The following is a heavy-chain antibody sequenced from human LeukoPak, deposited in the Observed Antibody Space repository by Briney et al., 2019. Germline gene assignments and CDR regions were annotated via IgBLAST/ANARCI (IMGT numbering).Heavy chain of an antibody. Sequence: SVKVSCKASGYTFTSYGISWVRQAPGQGLEWMGWISAYNGNTNYAQKLQGRVTMTTDTSTSTAYMELRSLRSDDTAVYYCARVPIDGPTSYYFDYWGQGTLVTVSS. CDR2: ISAYNGNT. CDR3: ARVPIDGPTSYYFDY. J-gene: IGHJ4*02. V-gene: IGHV1-18*01. CDR1: GYTFTSYG. D-gene: IGHD4-17*01.